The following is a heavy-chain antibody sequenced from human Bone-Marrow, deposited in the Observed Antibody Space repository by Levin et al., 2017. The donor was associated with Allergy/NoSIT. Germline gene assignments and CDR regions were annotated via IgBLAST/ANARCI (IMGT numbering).Heavy chain of an antibody. CDR2: ISGDGRSK. Sequence: GGSLRLSCTASRFTFSSYGMHWVRQAPGKGLEWVAFISGDGRSKYYGVSMKGRFTISRDNSKNTLYLQVKSPTTEDTAVYYCAKGSRGATDYHYGMDVWGHGTTIIVSS. CDR3: AKGSRGATDYHYGMDV. V-gene: IGHV3-30*18. CDR1: RFTFSSYG. D-gene: IGHD1-26*01. J-gene: IGHJ6*02.